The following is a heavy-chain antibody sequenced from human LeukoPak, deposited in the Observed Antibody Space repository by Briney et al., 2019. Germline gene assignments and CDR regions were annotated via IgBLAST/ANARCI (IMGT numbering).Heavy chain of an antibody. CDR1: GFTFSDYY. J-gene: IGHJ4*02. CDR3: ARDHASMDS. Sequence: PGGSLRLSCAASGFTFSDYYMTWLRQAPGKGLEYISYISGSGYTIYYADSVKGRFTISRDNAKGSVYLQMASLRAEDTAVYYCARDHASMDSWGQGTQVIVTS. CDR2: ISGSGYTI. V-gene: IGHV3-11*01.